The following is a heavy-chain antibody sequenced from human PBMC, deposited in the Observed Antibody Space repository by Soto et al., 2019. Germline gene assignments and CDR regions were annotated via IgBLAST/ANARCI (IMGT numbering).Heavy chain of an antibody. CDR1: GGSISSYY. V-gene: IGHV4-59*01. CDR3: ASLLPGGNWFDP. D-gene: IGHD1-26*01. CDR2: IYYSGST. Sequence: SETLSLTCTVSGGSISSYYWSWIRQPPGKGLEWIGYIYYSGSTNYNPSLKSRVTISVDTSKNQFSLKLSSVTAADTAVYYCASLLPGGNWFDPWGQGTLVTVSS. J-gene: IGHJ5*02.